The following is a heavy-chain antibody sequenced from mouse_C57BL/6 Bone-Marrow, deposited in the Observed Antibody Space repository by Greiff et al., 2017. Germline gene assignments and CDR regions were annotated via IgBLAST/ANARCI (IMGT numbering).Heavy chain of an antibody. CDR2: IYPGSGST. J-gene: IGHJ3*01. V-gene: IGHV1-55*01. D-gene: IGHD2-1*01. CDR3: ARDGGNYVWFAY. CDR1: GYTFTSYW. Sequence: QVQLQQPGAELVKPGASVKMSCKASGYTFTSYWITWVKQRPGQGLEWIGDIYPGSGSTNYNEKFKSKATLTVDTSSSTAYMQLSSLTSEDSAVYYCARDGGNYVWFAYWGQGTLVTVSA.